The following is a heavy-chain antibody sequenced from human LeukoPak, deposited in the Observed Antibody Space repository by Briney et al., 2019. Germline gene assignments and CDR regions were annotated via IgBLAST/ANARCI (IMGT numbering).Heavy chain of an antibody. D-gene: IGHD3-22*01. CDR1: GFTFSSYA. V-gene: IGHV3-30*04. Sequence: GGSLRLSCAASGFTFSSYAMDWVRQAPGKGLEWVAVISYDGSNKYYADSVKGRFTISRDNSKNTLYLQMNSLRAEDTAVYYCARDGADDSSGYAFIDYWGQGTLVTVSS. J-gene: IGHJ4*02. CDR3: ARDGADDSSGYAFIDY. CDR2: ISYDGSNK.